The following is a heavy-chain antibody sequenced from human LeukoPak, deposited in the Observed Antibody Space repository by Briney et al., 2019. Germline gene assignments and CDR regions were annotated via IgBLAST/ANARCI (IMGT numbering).Heavy chain of an antibody. CDR2: ISYDGSNK. D-gene: IGHD3-16*01. J-gene: IGHJ6*02. Sequence: GRSLRLSCAASGFTFNNYAMHWVRQAPGKGLEWVAVISYDGSNKYYADSVKGRFTISRDNSKNTLYLQMNSLRAEDTAVYYCARHVDYGMDVWGQGTTVTVSS. CDR1: GFTFNNYA. CDR3: ARHVDYGMDV. V-gene: IGHV3-30-3*01.